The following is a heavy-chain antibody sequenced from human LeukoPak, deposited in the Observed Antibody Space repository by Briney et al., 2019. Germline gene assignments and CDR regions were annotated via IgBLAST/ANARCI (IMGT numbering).Heavy chain of an antibody. V-gene: IGHV2-5*02. CDR1: GFSLSTSGVG. D-gene: IGHD6-19*01. J-gene: IGHJ4*02. Sequence: SGPTLVNPTQTLTLTCTFSGFSLSTSGVGVGWIRQPPGKALEWLALIYWDDDKRYSPSLKSRLTITKDTSKNQVVLTMTNMDPVDTATYYCAHTHITFSSGWLHSDYWGQGTLVTVSS. CDR3: AHTHITFSSGWLHSDY. CDR2: IYWDDDK.